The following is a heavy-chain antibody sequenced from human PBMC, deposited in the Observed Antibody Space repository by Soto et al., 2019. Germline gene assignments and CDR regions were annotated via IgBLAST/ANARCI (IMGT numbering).Heavy chain of an antibody. CDR2: IKEDGSEK. D-gene: IGHD3-16*02. J-gene: IGHJ6*02. CDR1: GFTFSDYY. Sequence: GGSLRLSCTASGFTFSDYYMSWIRQAPGKGLEWVANIKEDGSEKDYVDSVKGRFTISRDNAKNSLSLQMNSLTDEDTAVYYCARDDVWGSYRTNYYYALDVWGQGTTVTVSS. V-gene: IGHV3-7*03. CDR3: ARDDVWGSYRTNYYYALDV.